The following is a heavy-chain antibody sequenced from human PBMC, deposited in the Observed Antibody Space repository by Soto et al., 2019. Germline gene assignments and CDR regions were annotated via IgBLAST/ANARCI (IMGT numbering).Heavy chain of an antibody. Sequence: SETLSLTCAVYGGSFSGDYWSWIRQPPGKGLEWIGEINHSGSTNYNPSLKSRVTISVDTSKNQFSLKLSSVTAADTAVYYCASVYGDYQRLTGGWFDPWGQGTLVTVSS. CDR1: GGSFSGDY. V-gene: IGHV4-34*01. CDR2: INHSGST. CDR3: ASVYGDYQRLTGGWFDP. D-gene: IGHD4-17*01. J-gene: IGHJ5*02.